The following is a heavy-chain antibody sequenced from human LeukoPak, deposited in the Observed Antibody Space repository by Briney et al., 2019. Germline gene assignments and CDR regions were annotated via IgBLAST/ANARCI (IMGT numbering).Heavy chain of an antibody. CDR3: ATGTDFRRTDAFDI. Sequence: PGRSLRLSCAASGSSFSSYGMHWVRQAPGKGLEWVAVIWYDGSNKYYADSVKGRFTISRDNSKNTLYLQMNSLRAEDTAVYYCATGTDFRRTDAFDIWDQGTMVTVSS. CDR2: IWYDGSNK. D-gene: IGHD1-14*01. CDR1: GSSFSSYG. J-gene: IGHJ3*02. V-gene: IGHV3-33*01.